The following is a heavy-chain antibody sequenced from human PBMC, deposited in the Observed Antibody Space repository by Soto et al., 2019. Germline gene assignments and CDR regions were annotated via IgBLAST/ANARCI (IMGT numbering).Heavy chain of an antibody. J-gene: IGHJ4*02. CDR2: INSEGRNT. CDR3: AREAYSYGYFDY. CDR1: GFTFTTYW. Sequence: EVQLVESGGGLVQPGGSLRLSCAASGFTFTTYWTHRVRQAPGKGLEWVSRINSEGRNTNYADSVKGRFTFSRDNAKNTVYLEMNSLRVEDTAVYYCAREAYSYGYFDYWGQGDVVTVSS. V-gene: IGHV3-74*01. D-gene: IGHD5-18*01.